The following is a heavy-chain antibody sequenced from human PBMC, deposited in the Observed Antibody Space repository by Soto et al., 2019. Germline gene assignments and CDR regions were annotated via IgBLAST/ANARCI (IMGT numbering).Heavy chain of an antibody. D-gene: IGHD2-2*01. CDR3: ARLGRYYSSTSCYGNYYYGMDV. V-gene: IGHV5-10-1*01. J-gene: IGHJ6*02. Sequence: PGESLKISCKGSGYSFTSYWISWVRQMPGKGLEWMGRIDPSDSYTNYSPSFQGHVTISADKSISTAYLQWSSLKASDTAMYYCARLGRYYSSTSCYGNYYYGMDVWGQGTTVTVSS. CDR2: IDPSDSYT. CDR1: GYSFTSYW.